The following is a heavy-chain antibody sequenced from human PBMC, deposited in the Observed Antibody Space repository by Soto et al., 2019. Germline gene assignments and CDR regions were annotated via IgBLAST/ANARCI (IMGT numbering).Heavy chain of an antibody. CDR3: ARQAYYDFWSGYQYYFDY. CDR1: GGSISSSSYY. Sequence: PSETLSLTCTVSGGSISSSSYYWGWIRQPPGKGLEWIGSIYYSGSTYYNPSLKSRVTISVDTSKNQFSLKLSSVTAADTAVYYCARQAYYDFWSGYQYYFDYWGQGTLVTVSS. J-gene: IGHJ4*02. D-gene: IGHD3-3*01. V-gene: IGHV4-39*01. CDR2: IYYSGST.